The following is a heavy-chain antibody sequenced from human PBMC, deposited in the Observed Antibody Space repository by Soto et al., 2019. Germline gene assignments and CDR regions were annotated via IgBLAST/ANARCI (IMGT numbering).Heavy chain of an antibody. CDR3: ATGRMDAFDI. CDR1: GYTFTSYY. CDR2: INPSGGST. V-gene: IGHV1-46*01. J-gene: IGHJ3*02. Sequence: ASVKVSFKASGYTFTSYYMHWVRQAPGQGLEWMGIINPSGGSTSYAQKFQGRVTMTEDTSTDIAYMELSSLRSEDTAVYYCATGRMDAFDIWGQGTMVTVSS.